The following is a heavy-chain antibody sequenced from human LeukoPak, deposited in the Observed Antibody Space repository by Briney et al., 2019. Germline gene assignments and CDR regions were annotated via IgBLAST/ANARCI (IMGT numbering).Heavy chain of an antibody. Sequence: SQTLSLTCTVSGGSISSGDYYWSWIRQPPGKGLEWIGYIYYSGSTYYNPSLKSRVTISVDTSKNQFSLKLSSVTAADTAVYYCARVREKYSSGWYGRFDPWGQGTLVTVSS. D-gene: IGHD6-19*01. CDR2: IYYSGST. CDR1: GGSISSGDYY. CDR3: ARVREKYSSGWYGRFDP. V-gene: IGHV4-30-4*01. J-gene: IGHJ5*02.